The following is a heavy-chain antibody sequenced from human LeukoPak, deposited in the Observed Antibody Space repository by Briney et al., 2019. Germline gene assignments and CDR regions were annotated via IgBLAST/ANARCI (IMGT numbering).Heavy chain of an antibody. V-gene: IGHV1-2*02. Sequence: ASVKVSCKASGYTVTGYHMHWVRQAPGQGLEWMGWINPNSGGTNYAQKFQGRVTMTRDTSINAAYMELSRLRSDDTAVYYCAGDMVRGVILRRVLEYWGQGTLVTVSS. J-gene: IGHJ4*02. D-gene: IGHD3-10*01. CDR2: INPNSGGT. CDR1: GYTVTGYH. CDR3: AGDMVRGVILRRVLEY.